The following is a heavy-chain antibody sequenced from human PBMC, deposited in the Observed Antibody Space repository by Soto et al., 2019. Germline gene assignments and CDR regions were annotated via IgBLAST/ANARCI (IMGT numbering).Heavy chain of an antibody. CDR3: ARDYCSGTTCHELDY. CDR1: GYSFTSYW. Sequence: GESLKISCKGSGYSFTSYWIGWVRQMPGKGLEWMGIIYPGDSDTRYSPSFQGQVTISADKSINTAYLQWSSLKASDTAMYYCARDYCSGTTCHELDYWGQGTQVTVSS. J-gene: IGHJ4*02. D-gene: IGHD2-2*01. V-gene: IGHV5-51*01. CDR2: IYPGDSDT.